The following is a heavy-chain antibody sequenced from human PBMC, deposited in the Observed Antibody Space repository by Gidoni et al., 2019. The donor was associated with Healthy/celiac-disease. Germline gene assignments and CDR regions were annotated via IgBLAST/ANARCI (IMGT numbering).Heavy chain of an antibody. CDR1: GYTFTGYY. Sequence: QVQLVQSGAEVKKPGASVKVSCKASGYTFTGYYMHWVRQAPGQGLEWMGWINPNSGGTNYAQKFQGRVTMTRDTSISTAYMELSRLRSDDTAVYYCARNIEAVASYYYYYGMDVWGQGTTVTVSS. CDR3: ARNIEAVASYYYYYGMDV. D-gene: IGHD6-19*01. CDR2: INPNSGGT. V-gene: IGHV1-2*02. J-gene: IGHJ6*02.